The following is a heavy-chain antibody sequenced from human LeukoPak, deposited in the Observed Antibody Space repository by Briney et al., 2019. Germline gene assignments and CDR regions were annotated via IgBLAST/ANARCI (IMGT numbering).Heavy chain of an antibody. V-gene: IGHV4-39*07. J-gene: IGHJ3*02. CDR1: GGSISSSSYY. CDR2: IYYSGST. D-gene: IGHD6-19*01. Sequence: ASETLSLTCTVSGGSISSSSYYWGWIRQPPGKGLEWIGSIYYSGSTYYNPSLKSRVTISVDTSKNQFSLKLSSVTAADTAVYYCARDIMESSGWYSDAFDIWGQGTMVTVSS. CDR3: ARDIMESSGWYSDAFDI.